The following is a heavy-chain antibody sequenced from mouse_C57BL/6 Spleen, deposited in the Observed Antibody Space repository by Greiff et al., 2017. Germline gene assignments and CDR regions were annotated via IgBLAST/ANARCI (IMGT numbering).Heavy chain of an antibody. CDR3: ARRQPTVAYSDY. D-gene: IGHD1-1*01. Sequence: EVQLVESGAGLVNPGGSLKLSCAASGFTFSDYGMHWVRQAPEKGLEWVAYIGSGSSTIYYADTVKGRFTISRDKANNTPFLQLTSLRSEDTAVYYCARRQPTVAYSDYWGQGTTLTVSS. CDR2: IGSGSSTI. CDR1: GFTFSDYG. V-gene: IGHV5-17*01. J-gene: IGHJ2*01.